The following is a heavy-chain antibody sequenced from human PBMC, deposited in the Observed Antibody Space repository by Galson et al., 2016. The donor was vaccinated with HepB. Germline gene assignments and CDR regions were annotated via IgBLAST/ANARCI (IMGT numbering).Heavy chain of an antibody. CDR1: GGSFNAYY. D-gene: IGHD2-15*01. CDR2: VNHSGYT. J-gene: IGHJ4*02. CDR3: ARGGDKASLHPDF. V-gene: IGHV4-34*01. Sequence: ETLSLTCGVHGGSFNAYYWSWIRQPPGKGLEWIGEVNHSGYTRYNPSLKSRVTISVDTSKNQFSLNLTSMTAADTAVYYCARGGDKASLHPDFWGQGTLVTVSS.